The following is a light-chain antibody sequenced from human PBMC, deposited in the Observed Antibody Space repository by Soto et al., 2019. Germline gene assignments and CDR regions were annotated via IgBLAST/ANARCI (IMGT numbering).Light chain of an antibody. Sequence: QSVLAQPPSVSGAPGQRVLISCTGSSSNIGAGYDVHWYQHLPGTAPKLLIYGNVNRPSGVPDRFSGSKSGTSASLAITGLQAEDEADYYCQSYDRSLSGYVF. V-gene: IGLV1-40*01. J-gene: IGLJ1*01. CDR3: QSYDRSLSGYV. CDR2: GNV. CDR1: SSNIGAGYD.